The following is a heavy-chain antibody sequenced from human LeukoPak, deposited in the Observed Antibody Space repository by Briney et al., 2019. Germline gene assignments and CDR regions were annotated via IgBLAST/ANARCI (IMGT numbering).Heavy chain of an antibody. V-gene: IGHV1-69*13. CDR2: IIPIFGTA. Sequence: SVKVSCKASGGTFSSHAISWVRQAPGQGLEWMGGIIPIFGTANYAQKFQGRVTITADESTSTAYMELSSLRSEDTAVYYCARANSYSYGPCGYWGQGTLVTVSS. CDR3: ARANSYSYGPCGY. D-gene: IGHD5-18*01. J-gene: IGHJ4*02. CDR1: GGTFSSHA.